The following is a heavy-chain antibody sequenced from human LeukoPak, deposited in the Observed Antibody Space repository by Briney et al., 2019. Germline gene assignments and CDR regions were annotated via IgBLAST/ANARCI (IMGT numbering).Heavy chain of an antibody. J-gene: IGHJ6*04. Sequence: PSETLSLTCAVYGGSFSGYYWSWIRQPPGKELEWIGEINHSGSTNYNPSLKSRVTISVDTSKNQFSLKLSSVTAADTAVYYCATSTTVTLQKQRGRAYYYYGMDVWGKGTTVTVSS. V-gene: IGHV4-34*01. CDR1: GGSFSGYY. CDR3: ATSTTVTLQKQRGRAYYYYGMDV. CDR2: INHSGST. D-gene: IGHD4-17*01.